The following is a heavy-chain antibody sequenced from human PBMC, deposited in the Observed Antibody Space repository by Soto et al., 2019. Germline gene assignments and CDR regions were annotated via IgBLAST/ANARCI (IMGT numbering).Heavy chain of an antibody. CDR1: GYTFTNYD. CDR2: ISTYTANT. Sequence: QVHLVQSGAEVKKPGASVKVSCKASGYTFTNYDINWVRQAPGQGLEWMGWISTYTANTNYAQKLQDRVTMTTDTSTSTAYMELRSLRSDDTAVYYCARGYYYGSGRPTPGGMDVWGQGTTVTVSS. V-gene: IGHV1-18*01. CDR3: ARGYYYGSGRPTPGGMDV. J-gene: IGHJ6*02. D-gene: IGHD3-10*01.